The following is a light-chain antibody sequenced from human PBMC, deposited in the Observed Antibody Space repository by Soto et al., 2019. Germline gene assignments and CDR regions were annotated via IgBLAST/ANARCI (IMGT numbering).Light chain of an antibody. CDR2: VTSDGSH. CDR1: SGHSDYA. CDR3: QAWGTGGV. J-gene: IGLJ3*02. V-gene: IGLV4-69*01. Sequence: QPVLTQSPSASASPGASVKLTCTLSSGHSDYAIAWHQQQPEKGPRYLMKVTSDGSHTKGDGIPDRFSGSSSGADRYLTISSLRSDDEVDYYCQAWGTGGVFGGGTKLTVL.